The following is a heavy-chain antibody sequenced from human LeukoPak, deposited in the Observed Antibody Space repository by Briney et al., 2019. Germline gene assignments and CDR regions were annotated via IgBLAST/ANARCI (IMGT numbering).Heavy chain of an antibody. CDR2: ISYDGSNK. CDR3: ARDVGYFDILTVLDY. D-gene: IGHD3-9*01. J-gene: IGHJ4*02. CDR1: GFTFSSYA. V-gene: IGHV3-30*04. Sequence: SGGSLRLSCAASGFTFSSYAMHWVRQAPGKGLEWVAVISYDGSNKYYADSVKGRFTISRDNSKNTLYLQMNSLRAEDTAVYYCARDVGYFDILTVLDYWGQGTLVTVSS.